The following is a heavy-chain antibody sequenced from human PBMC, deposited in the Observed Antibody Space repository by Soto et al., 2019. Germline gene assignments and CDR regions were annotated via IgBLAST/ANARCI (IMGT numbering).Heavy chain of an antibody. CDR3: ARDRAGVGYNIDV. D-gene: IGHD5-12*01. V-gene: IGHV3-33*01. J-gene: IGHJ6*02. Sequence: QVQLVESGGGVVQPGRSLRLSCAASGFTFRSYGMHWVRQAPGKGLEWVAVIWNHGSERYYADSVKGRFTISRDNSKNTLDLQMNSLRAEDTAVYYCARDRAGVGYNIDVWGQGTTVTVSS. CDR2: IWNHGSER. CDR1: GFTFRSYG.